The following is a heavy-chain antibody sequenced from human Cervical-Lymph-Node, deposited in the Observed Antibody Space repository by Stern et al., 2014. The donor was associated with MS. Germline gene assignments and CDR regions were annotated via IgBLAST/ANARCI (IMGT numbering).Heavy chain of an antibody. Sequence: QITLKETGPTLVRPTQPLTLTCTFSGFSFSTDGVSVGWIRQPPGQAPKRLALIYWDGNTRYSPSLKSRLTITKDTSRDQVVLTMTNVDRVDTATYYCAHLGDYVDFWGQGVLVTVSS. CDR2: IYWDGNT. V-gene: IGHV2-5*02. J-gene: IGHJ4*02. CDR1: GFSFSTDGVS. CDR3: AHLGDYVDF. D-gene: IGHD4-17*01.